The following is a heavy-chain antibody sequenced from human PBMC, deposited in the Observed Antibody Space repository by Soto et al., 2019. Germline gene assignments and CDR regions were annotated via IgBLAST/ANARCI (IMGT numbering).Heavy chain of an antibody. CDR3: ARCSLVVIPVPGFDP. D-gene: IGHD2-15*01. Sequence: SETLSLTCTVSGGSISSGGYYWSLIRQHPGRGLEWIGYIYYNGNTYYNPSLKSRVTVSVDTSKNQFSLNVRSVTAADTAVYYCARCSLVVIPVPGFDPWGQGTLVTVSS. CDR1: GGSISSGGYY. V-gene: IGHV4-31*03. J-gene: IGHJ5*02. CDR2: IYYNGNT.